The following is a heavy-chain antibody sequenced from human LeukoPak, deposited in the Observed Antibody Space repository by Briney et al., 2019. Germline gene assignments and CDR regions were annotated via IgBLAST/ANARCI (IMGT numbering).Heavy chain of an antibody. J-gene: IGHJ4*02. D-gene: IGHD5-18*01. CDR3: AKDLGQLWAFDY. Sequence: GGSLRLSCAASRFNVNNYWMHWVRQAPGKGLVWVSRINEDGRVTSYAGSVRGRFTISRDSVENTLHLQMNSLRAEDTAVYYCAKDLGQLWAFDYWGQGTQVTVSS. V-gene: IGHV3-74*01. CDR1: RFNVNNYW. CDR2: INEDGRVT.